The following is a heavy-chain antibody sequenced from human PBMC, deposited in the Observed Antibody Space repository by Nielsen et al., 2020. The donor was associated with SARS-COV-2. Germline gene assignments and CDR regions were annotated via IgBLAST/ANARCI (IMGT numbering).Heavy chain of an antibody. D-gene: IGHD2-21*02. Sequence: SVKVSCKASGGTFSSYAISWVRQAPGQGLEWMGGIIPIFGTANYAQKFQGRVTITADESTSTAYMELSSLRSEDTAVYYCARETAGGDWEFDYWGQGTLVTVSS. CDR3: ARETAGGDWEFDY. J-gene: IGHJ4*02. CDR1: GGTFSSYA. V-gene: IGHV1-69*13. CDR2: IIPIFGTA.